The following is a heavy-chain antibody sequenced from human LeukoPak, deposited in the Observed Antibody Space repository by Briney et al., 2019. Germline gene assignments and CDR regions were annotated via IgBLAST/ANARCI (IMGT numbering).Heavy chain of an antibody. V-gene: IGHV4-59*01. CDR3: ARGTYSSGRIPFDY. CDR1: GGSISSYY. Sequence: PSETLSLTCTVSGGSISSYYWSWIRQPPGKGLGWIGYIYYSGSTNYNPSLKSRVTISVDTSKNQFSLKLSSVTAADTAVYYCARGTYSSGRIPFDYWGQGTLVTVSS. J-gene: IGHJ4*02. CDR2: IYYSGST. D-gene: IGHD6-19*01.